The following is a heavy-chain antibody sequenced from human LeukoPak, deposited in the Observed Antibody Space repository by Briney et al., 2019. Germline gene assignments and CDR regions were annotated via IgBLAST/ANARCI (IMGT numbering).Heavy chain of an antibody. V-gene: IGHV3-30*18. Sequence: GGSLRLSCAASGFTFSSYGMHWVRQAPGKGLEWVAVISYDGSNKYYADSVKGRFTISRDNSKNTLYLQMNSLRAEDTAVYYCAKRPSSSPKPDYFDYWGQGTLVTVSS. J-gene: IGHJ4*02. CDR1: GFTFSSYG. CDR3: AKRPSSSPKPDYFDY. CDR2: ISYDGSNK. D-gene: IGHD6-13*01.